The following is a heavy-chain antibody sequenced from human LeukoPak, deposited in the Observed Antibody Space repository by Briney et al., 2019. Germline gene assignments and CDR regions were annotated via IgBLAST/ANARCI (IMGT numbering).Heavy chain of an antibody. CDR2: IWYDGSNK. CDR3: AKDRASGYYHDAFDI. CDR1: GFTFSSYG. J-gene: IGHJ3*02. V-gene: IGHV3-33*06. D-gene: IGHD3-22*01. Sequence: PGRSLRLSCAASGFTFSSYGMHWVRQAPGTGLEWVAVIWYDGSNKYYADSVKGRFTISRDNSKNTLYLQMNSLRAEDTAVYYCAKDRASGYYHDAFDIWGQGTMATVSS.